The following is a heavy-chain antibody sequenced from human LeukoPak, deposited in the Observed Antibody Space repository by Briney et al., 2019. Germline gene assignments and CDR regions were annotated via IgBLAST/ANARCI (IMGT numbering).Heavy chain of an antibody. D-gene: IGHD6-19*01. J-gene: IGHJ5*01. V-gene: IGHV3-23*01. CDR2: ITGSGGST. CDR1: GFTFNNYA. Sequence: GGSLRLSCAASGFTFNNYAMSWVRQAPRKGLEWVSTITGSGGSTYYADSVKGRFTISRDNSKNTLYLQMSSLRAEDTAVYYCAKHSSAVAAPFDFWGQGTLVTVSS. CDR3: AKHSSAVAAPFDF.